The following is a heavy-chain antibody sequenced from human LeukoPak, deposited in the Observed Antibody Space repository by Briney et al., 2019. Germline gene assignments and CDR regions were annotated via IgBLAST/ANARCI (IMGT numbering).Heavy chain of an antibody. CDR2: IGSGSSYI. V-gene: IGHV3-21*01. Sequence: GGSLRLSCAASGFTFSSYSMNWVRQAPGKGLEWVSSIGSGSSYIYYADSVKGRFTISRDNAKNSLYLQMNSLRAEDTAVYYCARGRYCGGDCYSDPYYYYYMDVWGKGTTVTISS. CDR1: GFTFSSYS. J-gene: IGHJ6*03. CDR3: ARGRYCGGDCYSDPYYYYYMDV. D-gene: IGHD2-21*02.